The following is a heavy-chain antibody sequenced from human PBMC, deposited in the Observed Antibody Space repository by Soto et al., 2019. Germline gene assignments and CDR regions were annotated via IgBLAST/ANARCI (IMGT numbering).Heavy chain of an antibody. CDR1: GFTVSNNH. D-gene: IGHD3-16*01. Sequence: VQLVESGGGLIQPGGSLRLSCAASGFTVSNNHMTWVRQAAGKGLELVSFVHGGGSTSYADSVKGRFTISRDNSKNTLYLQMDSLGADDTAIYYCAGRLTTAASLDYWGRGTLVTVSS. CDR3: AGRLTTAASLDY. J-gene: IGHJ4*02. V-gene: IGHV3-53*01. CDR2: VHGGGST.